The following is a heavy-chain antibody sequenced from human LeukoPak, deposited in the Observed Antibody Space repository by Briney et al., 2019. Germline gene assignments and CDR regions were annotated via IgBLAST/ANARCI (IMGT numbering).Heavy chain of an antibody. CDR1: GFTFSTFW. J-gene: IGHJ4*02. CDR3: ARELSSGWYYFDH. CDR2: IKQDGSDK. Sequence: PGGSLRLSCAASGFTFSTFWMTWVRQAPGKGLKWLANIKQDGSDKYYVDSVKGRFTISRDNAKNSLYLQMNSLRAEDTAVYYCARELSSGWYYFDHWGQGTLVTVSS. V-gene: IGHV3-7*01. D-gene: IGHD6-19*01.